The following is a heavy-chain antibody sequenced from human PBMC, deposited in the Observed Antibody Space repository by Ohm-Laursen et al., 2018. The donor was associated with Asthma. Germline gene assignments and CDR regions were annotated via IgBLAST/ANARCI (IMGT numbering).Heavy chain of an antibody. V-gene: IGHV4-59*12. CDR2: IYYSGST. Sequence: SDTLSLTCTVSGGSISSYYWSWIRQPPGKGLEWIGYIYYSGSTNYNPSLKSRVTISVDKSKNQFSLKLSSVTAADTAVYYCARGDEFSRAFDIWGQGTMVTVSS. CDR3: ARGDEFSRAFDI. D-gene: IGHD3-10*01. CDR1: GGSISSYY. J-gene: IGHJ3*02.